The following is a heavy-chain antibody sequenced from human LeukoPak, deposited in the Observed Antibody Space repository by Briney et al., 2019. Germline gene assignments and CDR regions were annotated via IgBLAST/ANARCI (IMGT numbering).Heavy chain of an antibody. Sequence: ASVKVSCKASGYTFTSYGISWVRQAPGQGLEWMGWISAYNGNTNYAQKLQGRVTMTTDTSTSTAYMELRSLRSDDTAVYYCARGRIVVVTRGVYYFDYWGQGTLVTVSS. J-gene: IGHJ4*02. CDR1: GYTFTSYG. CDR3: ARGRIVVVTRGVYYFDY. CDR2: ISAYNGNT. V-gene: IGHV1-18*01. D-gene: IGHD3-22*01.